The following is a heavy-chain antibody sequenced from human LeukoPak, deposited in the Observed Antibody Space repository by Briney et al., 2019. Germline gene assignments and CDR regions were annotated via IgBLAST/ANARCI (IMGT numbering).Heavy chain of an antibody. CDR2: IIPIFGTA. V-gene: IGHV1-69*13. CDR1: GGTFSSYA. J-gene: IGHJ4*02. Sequence: GASVKVPCKASGGTFSSYAISWVRQAPGQGLEWMGGIIPIFGTANYAQKFQGRVTITADESTSTAYMELSSLRSEDTAVYYCARGEYGSGSYYFDYWGQGTLVTVSS. D-gene: IGHD3-10*01. CDR3: ARGEYGSGSYYFDY.